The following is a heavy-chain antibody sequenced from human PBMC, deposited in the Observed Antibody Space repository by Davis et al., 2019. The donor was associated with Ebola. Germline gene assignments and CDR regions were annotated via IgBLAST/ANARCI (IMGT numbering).Heavy chain of an antibody. Sequence: GSLRLSCAASGFTFTNYAMNWVRQAPGKGLEWVSSISGRGSSTYYADSVKGRFTISRDSSKNTLYLQMTSLRAEDTAVYYCANSYYYGMDVWGQGTTVTVSS. CDR1: GFTFTNYA. V-gene: IGHV3-23*01. CDR2: ISGRGSST. CDR3: ANSYYYGMDV. J-gene: IGHJ6*02.